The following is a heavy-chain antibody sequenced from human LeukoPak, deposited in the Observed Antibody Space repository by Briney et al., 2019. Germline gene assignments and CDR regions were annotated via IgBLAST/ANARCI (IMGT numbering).Heavy chain of an antibody. D-gene: IGHD6-13*01. V-gene: IGHV4-30-2*01. CDR2: IYHSGST. CDR3: ARLAAAGWFDP. J-gene: IGHJ5*02. Sequence: SETLSLTCAVSGGSISSGGYSWSWIRQPPGKGLEWIGYIYHSGSTYYNPSLKSRVTMTVDTSKNQFSLKLSSVTAADTAVYYCARLAAAGWFDPWGQGTLVTVSS. CDR1: GGSISSGGYS.